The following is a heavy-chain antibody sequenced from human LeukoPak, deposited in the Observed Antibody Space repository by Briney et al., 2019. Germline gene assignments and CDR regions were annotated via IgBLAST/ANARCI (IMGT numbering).Heavy chain of an antibody. Sequence: AGSLRLSCAASGFTLSNHWMDWVRQPPAKGLVWVSRTHEGRSNAMYPDSVKGRLSIPRDNAKNTVTLPTNSLIAGDRGVYYCIRDVALWRLDYWGQGTLVTVSS. CDR1: GFTLSNHW. CDR3: IRDVALWRLDY. CDR2: THEGRSNA. D-gene: IGHD2-21*01. V-gene: IGHV3-74*03. J-gene: IGHJ4*02.